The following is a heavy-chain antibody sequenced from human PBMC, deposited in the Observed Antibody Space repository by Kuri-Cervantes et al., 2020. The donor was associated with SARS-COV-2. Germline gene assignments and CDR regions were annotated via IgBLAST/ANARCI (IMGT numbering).Heavy chain of an antibody. D-gene: IGHD2-2*01. J-gene: IGHJ4*02. CDR2: IIPILGIA. Sequence: SVKVSCKASGGTFSSYAISWVRQAPGQGLEWMGGIIPILGIANYAQKFQGRVTITADKSTSTAYMGLSSLRSEDTAVYYCAAVGVVPAAETIDYWGQGTLVTVSS. V-gene: IGHV1-69*10. CDR3: AAVGVVPAAETIDY. CDR1: GGTFSSYA.